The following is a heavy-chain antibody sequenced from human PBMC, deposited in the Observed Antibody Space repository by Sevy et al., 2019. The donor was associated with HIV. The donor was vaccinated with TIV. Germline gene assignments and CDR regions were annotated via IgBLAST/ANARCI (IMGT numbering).Heavy chain of an antibody. CDR3: ARGYCSGGSCYRGSYYYYYGMDV. V-gene: IGHV3-11*04. J-gene: IGHJ6*02. CDR1: GFTFSDYY. CDR2: CSSSGSTI. D-gene: IGHD2-15*01. Sequence: GGSLRLSCAASGFTFSDYYMSWIRQAPGKGLEWVSCCSSSGSTIYYADSVKGRFTISRDNAKNSLYLQMNSLRAEDMAVYYCARGYCSGGSCYRGSYYYYYGMDVWGQGTTVTVSS.